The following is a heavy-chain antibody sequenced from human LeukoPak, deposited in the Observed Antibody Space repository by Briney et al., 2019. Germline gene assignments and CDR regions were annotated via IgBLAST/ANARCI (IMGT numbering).Heavy chain of an antibody. J-gene: IGHJ3*02. CDR2: IIPIFGTA. Sequence: SVKVSCKASGGTFSSYAISWVRQAPGQGLEWTGGIIPIFGTANYAQKFQGRVTITADESTSTAYMELSSLRSEDTAVYYCARTQAIAAAGLDDAFDIWGQGTMVTVSS. CDR3: ARTQAIAAAGLDDAFDI. D-gene: IGHD6-13*01. CDR1: GGTFSSYA. V-gene: IGHV1-69*13.